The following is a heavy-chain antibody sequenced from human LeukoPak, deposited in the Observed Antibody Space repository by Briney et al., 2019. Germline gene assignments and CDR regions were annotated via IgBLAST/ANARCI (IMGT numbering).Heavy chain of an antibody. Sequence: PSETLSLTCAVYGGSFSGYYWSWIRQPPGKGLEWIGEINHSGSTNYNPSLKSRVTISVDTSKNQFSLKLSSVTAADTAVYYCASPMVATYYGMDVWGQGTTVTVSS. CDR2: INHSGST. D-gene: IGHD5-12*01. J-gene: IGHJ6*02. CDR3: ASPMVATYYGMDV. V-gene: IGHV4-34*01. CDR1: GGSFSGYY.